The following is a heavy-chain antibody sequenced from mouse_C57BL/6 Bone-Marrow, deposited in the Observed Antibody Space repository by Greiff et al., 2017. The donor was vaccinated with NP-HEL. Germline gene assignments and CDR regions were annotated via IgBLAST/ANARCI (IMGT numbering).Heavy chain of an antibody. CDR3: ARRINLRWYFDV. V-gene: IGHV1-39*01. Sequence: VQLKQSGPELVKPGASVKISCKASGYSFTDYNMNWVKQSNGKSLEWIGVINPNYGTTSYNQKFKGKATLTVDQSSITAYMQLNSLTSEDSAVYYCARRINLRWYFDVWGTGTTVTVSS. CDR1: GYSFTDYN. J-gene: IGHJ1*03. D-gene: IGHD1-1*01. CDR2: INPNYGTT.